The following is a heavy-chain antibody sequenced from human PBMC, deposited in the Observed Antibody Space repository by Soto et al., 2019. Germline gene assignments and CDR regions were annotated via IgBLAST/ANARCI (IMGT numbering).Heavy chain of an antibody. CDR2: IYYSGST. Sequence: SETLSLTCTVSGGSISSGDYYWSWIRQPPGKGLEWIGYIYYSGSTYYNPSLKSRVTISVDTSKNQFSLKLSSVTAADTAVYYCAREGNSGWFDPWGQGTLVTVSS. CDR1: GGSISSGDYY. D-gene: IGHD4-4*01. V-gene: IGHV4-30-4*01. J-gene: IGHJ5*02. CDR3: AREGNSGWFDP.